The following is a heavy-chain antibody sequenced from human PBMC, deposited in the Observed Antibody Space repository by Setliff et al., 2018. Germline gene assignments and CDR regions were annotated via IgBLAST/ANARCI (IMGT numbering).Heavy chain of an antibody. D-gene: IGHD4-4*01. Sequence: ASVKVSCKASGYTFSSYAMGWMRQAPGQRLEWMGWINTNTGNPSYAQDFTGRLVFSLDTSVSTAYLQISSLKAEDSAVYYCARGSRFGTTVWKGDYYMDVWGKGTTVTVSS. V-gene: IGHV7-4-1*02. CDR1: GYTFSSYA. J-gene: IGHJ6*03. CDR3: ARGSRFGTTVWKGDYYMDV. CDR2: INTNTGNP.